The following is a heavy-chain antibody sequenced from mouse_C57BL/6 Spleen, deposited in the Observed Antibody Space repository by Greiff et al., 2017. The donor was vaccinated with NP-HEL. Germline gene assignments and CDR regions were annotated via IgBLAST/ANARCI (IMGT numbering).Heavy chain of an antibody. CDR3: ARALPQAWFAY. CDR2: ISDGGSYT. J-gene: IGHJ3*01. CDR1: GFIFSSYA. V-gene: IGHV5-4*03. Sequence: EVMLVESGGGLVKPGGSLKLSCAASGFIFSSYAMSWVRQTPEKRLEWVATISDGGSYTYYPDNVKGRFTISRDNAKNNRYLQMSHLKSEDTAMYYCARALPQAWFAYWGQETLVTVS. D-gene: IGHD2-1*01.